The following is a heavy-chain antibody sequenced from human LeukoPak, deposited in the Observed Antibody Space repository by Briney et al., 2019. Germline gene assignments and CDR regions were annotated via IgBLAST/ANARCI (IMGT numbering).Heavy chain of an antibody. J-gene: IGHJ4*02. CDR3: ARSQYNWNYDSYYFDY. D-gene: IGHD1-7*01. CDR1: GASISSSSYY. Sequence: KTSETLSLTCTVSGASISSSSYYWGWIRQPPGKGLEWIGNIYYSGSTYYNPSLKSRVTISIDTSKNQFSLKLSSVTAADTAVYYCARSQYNWNYDSYYFDYWGQGTLVTVSS. V-gene: IGHV4-39*07. CDR2: IYYSGST.